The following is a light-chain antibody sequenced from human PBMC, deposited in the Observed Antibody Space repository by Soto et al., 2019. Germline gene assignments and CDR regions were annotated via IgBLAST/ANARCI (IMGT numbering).Light chain of an antibody. V-gene: IGKV3D-7*01. CDR1: QSIDSNY. CDR3: QQDYSLPFP. J-gene: IGKJ5*01. Sequence: ENVLKQSPATLSLKPGEGATLSCRASQSIDSNYLSWYQQKPGQAPRLIISGASTRATGTPARFSGSGSGTDFTLTISSLQPEDFAGYCCQQDYSLPFPFGQGTRLAIK. CDR2: GAS.